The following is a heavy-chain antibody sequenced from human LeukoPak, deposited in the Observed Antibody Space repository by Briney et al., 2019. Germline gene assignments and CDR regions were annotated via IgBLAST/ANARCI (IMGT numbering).Heavy chain of an antibody. CDR2: ISYDGSNK. V-gene: IGHV3-30*04. Sequence: QPGGCLRLSCAASVFTFSSYAMHWVRQAPCKGLEWVAVISYDGSNKYYADSVKGRFTISRDNSKNTLYLQMNSLRAEDTAVYYCAKIFGSRSYPVYWGQGTLVTVSS. CDR3: AKIFGSRSYPVY. D-gene: IGHD1-26*01. CDR1: VFTFSSYA. J-gene: IGHJ4*02.